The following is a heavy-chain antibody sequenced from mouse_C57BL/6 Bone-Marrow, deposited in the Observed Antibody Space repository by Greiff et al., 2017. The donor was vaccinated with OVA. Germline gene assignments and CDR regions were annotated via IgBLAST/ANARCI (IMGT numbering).Heavy chain of an antibody. V-gene: IGHV5-4*01. CDR2: ISDGGSYT. CDR1: GFTFSSYA. D-gene: IGHD2-1*01. J-gene: IGHJ3*01. Sequence: EVQLVESGGGLVKPGGSLKLSCAASGFTFSSYAMSWVRQTPEKRLEWVATISDGGSYTYYPDNVKGRFTISRDNAKNNLYLQMSHLKSEDTAMYYCARGVYRFAYWGQGTLVTVSA. CDR3: ARGVYRFAY.